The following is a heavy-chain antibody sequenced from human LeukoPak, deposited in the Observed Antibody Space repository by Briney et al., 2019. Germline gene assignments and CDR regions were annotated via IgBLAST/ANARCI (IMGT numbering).Heavy chain of an antibody. Sequence: GGSLRLSCAASGFTFSTYSMNWVRQAPGKGLEWVSYISSSSSTIYYADSVKGRFTISRDNAKNSLYLQMNSLRAEDTAVYYCARPYYDTSALLVGQDDYWGQGTLVTVSS. CDR1: GFTFSTYS. J-gene: IGHJ4*02. V-gene: IGHV3-48*01. CDR3: ARPYYDTSALLVGQDDY. CDR2: ISSSSSTI. D-gene: IGHD3-22*01.